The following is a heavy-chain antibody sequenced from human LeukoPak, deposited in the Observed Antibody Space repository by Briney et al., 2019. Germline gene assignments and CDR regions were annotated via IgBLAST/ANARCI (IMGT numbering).Heavy chain of an antibody. J-gene: IGHJ6*02. CDR3: ARLNYGMDV. Sequence: GESLKISCEGSGYTFPTFYIGWVRQMPGKGLEWMGIIYPGDSAVRYSPSFQGQVTFSADKSISTAYLQWRSLKASDTAIYYCARLNYGMDVWGQGTTVTVSS. CDR1: GYTFPTFY. V-gene: IGHV5-51*01. CDR2: IYPGDSAV.